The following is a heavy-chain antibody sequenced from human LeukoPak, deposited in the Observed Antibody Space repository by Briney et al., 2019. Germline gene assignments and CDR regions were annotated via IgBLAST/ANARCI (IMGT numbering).Heavy chain of an antibody. V-gene: IGHV1-2*06. CDR3: ASFWGYSSSSTIVDY. CDR1: GYTFTSYG. Sequence: GASVKVSCKASGYTFTSYGISWVRQAPGQGLEWMGRINPNSGGTNYAQKFQGRVTMTRDTSISTAYMELSRLRSDDTAVYYCASFWGYSSSSTIVDYWGQGTLVTVSS. J-gene: IGHJ4*02. D-gene: IGHD6-6*01. CDR2: INPNSGGT.